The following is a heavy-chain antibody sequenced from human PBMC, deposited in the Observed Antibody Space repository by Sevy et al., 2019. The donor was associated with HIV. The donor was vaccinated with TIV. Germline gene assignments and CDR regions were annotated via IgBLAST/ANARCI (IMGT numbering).Heavy chain of an antibody. V-gene: IGHV4-39*01. Sequence: SETLSLTCTVSGGSISSSSYYWGWIRQPPGKGLEWIGSIYYSGSTYYNPSLKSRVTISVDTSKNQFSLKLSSVTAADTAVYYCARHRGIAAAGTPYYYYGMDVWGQGTTVTVSS. J-gene: IGHJ6*02. CDR2: IYYSGST. CDR3: ARHRGIAAAGTPYYYYGMDV. CDR1: GGSISSSSYY. D-gene: IGHD6-13*01.